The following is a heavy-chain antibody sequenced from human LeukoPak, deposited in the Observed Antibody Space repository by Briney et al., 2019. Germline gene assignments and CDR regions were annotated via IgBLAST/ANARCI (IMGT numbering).Heavy chain of an antibody. CDR2: IYHSGST. D-gene: IGHD3-22*01. J-gene: IGHJ3*02. Sequence: SETLSPTCTVSGYSISSGYYWGWIRQPPGKGLEWSGSIYHSGSTYYNPSLKSRVTISVDTSKNQLSLKLSSVTAADTAVYYCARRDYYYDSSGYNNDAFDIWGQGTMVTVSS. CDR1: GYSISSGYY. CDR3: ARRDYYYDSSGYNNDAFDI. V-gene: IGHV4-38-2*02.